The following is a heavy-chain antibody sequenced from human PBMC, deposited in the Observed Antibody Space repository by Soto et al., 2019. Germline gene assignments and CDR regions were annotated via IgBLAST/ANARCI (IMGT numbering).Heavy chain of an antibody. D-gene: IGHD2-15*01. CDR1: GGSISSGGYS. Sequence: QLQLQESGPGLVKPSQTLSLPCAVSGGSISSGGYSWGWIRQPPGKGLEWIGYIYHSGSTYYNPSLKSRVTILVDRSKNQFSLKLSSVTAADTAVYYCARGEVVALGYWGQGTLVTVSS. CDR2: IYHSGST. CDR3: ARGEVVALGY. J-gene: IGHJ4*02. V-gene: IGHV4-30-2*01.